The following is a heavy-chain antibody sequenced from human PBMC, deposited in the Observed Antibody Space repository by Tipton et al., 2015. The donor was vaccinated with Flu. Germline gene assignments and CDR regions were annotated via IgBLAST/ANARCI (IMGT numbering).Heavy chain of an antibody. Sequence: TLSLTCTVSGCSISGYYWTWIRQPPGKGLEWIGYIYYSGSTNYNPSLKSRVTISVDTSKNQFSLKLSSVTAADTAVYYCATEYRGGGNRYYFDYLGQGTLVTVSS. D-gene: IGHD4-23*01. J-gene: IGHJ4*02. CDR3: ATEYRGGGNRYYFDY. CDR2: IYYSGST. CDR1: GCSISGYY. V-gene: IGHV4-59*01.